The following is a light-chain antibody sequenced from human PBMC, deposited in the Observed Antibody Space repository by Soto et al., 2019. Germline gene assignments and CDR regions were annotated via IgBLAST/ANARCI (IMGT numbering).Light chain of an antibody. V-gene: IGKV1-12*02. CDR1: QDISNW. CDR3: QQAKSFPYLT. Sequence: DIQMTQSPSSVSASVGDRVTMTCRASQDISNWLAWYQQKPGKAPKLLIYAASSLQSGVPSRFSGSASGTDFTLTINSLQPEDFATYYCQQAKSFPYLTFGGGTKVEIK. CDR2: AAS. J-gene: IGKJ4*01.